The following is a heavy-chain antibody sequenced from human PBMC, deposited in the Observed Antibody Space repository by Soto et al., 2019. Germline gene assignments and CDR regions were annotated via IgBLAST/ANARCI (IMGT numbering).Heavy chain of an antibody. V-gene: IGHV3-30*02. CDR1: GFTVSNNY. J-gene: IGHJ6*02. CDR2: ITNDGNNE. CDR3: AKEGPGGGRHFYYAMDV. Sequence: GGSLRLSCAVSGFTVSNNYMSWVRQAPGKGLEGVALITNDGNNEYYRESVKGRFSISRGRSTNTVDLLMNSLRPEDTGVYYCAKEGPGGGRHFYYAMDVWGQGTTVTVSS. D-gene: IGHD1-26*01.